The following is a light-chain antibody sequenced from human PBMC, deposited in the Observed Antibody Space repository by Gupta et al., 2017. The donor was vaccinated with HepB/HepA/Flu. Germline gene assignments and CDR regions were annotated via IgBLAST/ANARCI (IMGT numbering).Light chain of an antibody. CDR3: QSYDSSLSGHVV. CDR2: GNS. CDR1: SPNIGAGYD. V-gene: IGLV1-40*01. Sequence: VLTQPPSVSGAPGQRVTISCTGSSPNIGAGYDVHWYQQLPGTAPKLLIYGNSNRPSGVPDRFSGSKSGTSASLAITGLQAEDEADYYCQSYDSSLSGHVVFGGGTKLTVL. J-gene: IGLJ2*01.